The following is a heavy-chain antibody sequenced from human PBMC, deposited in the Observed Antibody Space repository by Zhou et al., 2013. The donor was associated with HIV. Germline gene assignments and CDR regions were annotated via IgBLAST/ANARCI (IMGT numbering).Heavy chain of an antibody. CDR1: GGTFSSYA. D-gene: IGHD6-13*01. Sequence: QVQLVQSGAEVKKPGSSVKVSCKASGGTFSSYAISWVRQAPGQGLEWMGRIIPIFGTANYAQKFQGRVTITADESTSTAYMELSSLRSEDTAVYYCAREGQQLVIGPKNWFDPWGQGTLVTVSS. CDR2: IIPIFGTA. J-gene: IGHJ5*02. V-gene: IGHV1-69*13. CDR3: AREGQQLVIGPKNWFDP.